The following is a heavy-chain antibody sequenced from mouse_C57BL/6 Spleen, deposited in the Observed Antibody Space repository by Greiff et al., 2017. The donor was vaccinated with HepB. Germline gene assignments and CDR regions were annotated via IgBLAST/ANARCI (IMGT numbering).Heavy chain of an antibody. CDR1: GYTFTSYW. CDR2: IYPGSGST. CDR3: ARLDGKNWYFDV. D-gene: IGHD2-1*01. Sequence: QVQLKESGAELVKPGASVKMSCKASGYTFTSYWITWVKQRPGQGLEWIGDIYPGSGSTNYNEKFKSKATLTVDTSSSTVYMQLSSLTSEDSAVYYCARLDGKNWYFDVWGTGTTVTVSS. J-gene: IGHJ1*03. V-gene: IGHV1-55*01.